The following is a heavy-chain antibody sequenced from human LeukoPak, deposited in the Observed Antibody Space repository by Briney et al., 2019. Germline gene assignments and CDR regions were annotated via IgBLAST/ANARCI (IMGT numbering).Heavy chain of an antibody. J-gene: IGHJ4*02. Sequence: GGSLRLSCAASGFTFSNAWMSWVRQAPGKGLEWVGRIISKTDGGTTDYAAPVKGRFTISRDDSKNTLYLQMNSLKTEDTAVYYCTTDFTRYDSSGYTGWGQGTLVTVSS. CDR1: GFTFSNAW. D-gene: IGHD3-22*01. V-gene: IGHV3-15*01. CDR3: TTDFTRYDSSGYTG. CDR2: IISKTDGGTT.